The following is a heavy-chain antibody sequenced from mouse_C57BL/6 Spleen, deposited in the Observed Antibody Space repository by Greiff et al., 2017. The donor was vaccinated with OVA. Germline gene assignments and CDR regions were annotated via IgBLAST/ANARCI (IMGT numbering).Heavy chain of an antibody. D-gene: IGHD2-4*01. CDR3: ARTGDYDAGLAY. J-gene: IGHJ3*01. CDR1: GFSLTSYG. Sequence: VQLQQSGPGLVQPSQSLSITCTVSGFSLTSYGVHWVRQSPGKGLEWLGVIWSGGSTDYNAAFISRLSISKDNSKSQVFFKMNSLQADDTAIYYCARTGDYDAGLAYWGQGTLVTVSA. V-gene: IGHV2-2*01. CDR2: IWSGGST.